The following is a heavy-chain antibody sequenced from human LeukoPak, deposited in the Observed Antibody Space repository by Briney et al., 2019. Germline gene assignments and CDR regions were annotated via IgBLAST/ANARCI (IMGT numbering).Heavy chain of an antibody. Sequence: SETLSLTCAVYGGSFSGYYWSWIRQPPGKGLEWIGEINHSGSTNYNPSLKSRVTISVDTSKNQFSLKLSSVTAADTAVYYCARQYCSSTSCYSTDPWGQGTLVTVSS. D-gene: IGHD2-2*02. CDR1: GGSFSGYY. V-gene: IGHV4-34*01. CDR3: ARQYCSSTSCYSTDP. CDR2: INHSGST. J-gene: IGHJ5*02.